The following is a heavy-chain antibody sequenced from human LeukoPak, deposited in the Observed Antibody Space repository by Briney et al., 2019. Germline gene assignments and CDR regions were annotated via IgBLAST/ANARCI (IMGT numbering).Heavy chain of an antibody. D-gene: IGHD1-1*01. Sequence: GGSLRLSCAASGFTFSSYSMNWVRQAPGKGLEWVSSISSSSSYIYYADSVRGRFTISRDNAKNSLYLQMNSLRAEDTAVYYCARYWNGGNYDYWGQGTLVTVSS. V-gene: IGHV3-21*01. CDR1: GFTFSSYS. CDR2: ISSSSSYI. J-gene: IGHJ4*02. CDR3: ARYWNGGNYDY.